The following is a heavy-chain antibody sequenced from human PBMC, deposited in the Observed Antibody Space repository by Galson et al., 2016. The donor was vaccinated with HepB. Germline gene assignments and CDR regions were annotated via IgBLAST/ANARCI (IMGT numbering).Heavy chain of an antibody. CDR2: FDPEEGEI. Sequence: SVKVSCKVSGYTLPELSMHWVRQAPGKGLEWMGGFDPEEGEIIYAQKFQGRVTMTEDISTETVHMELTSLRSEDTAVYYCATDLQLWGFRATFYFDYWGQGTLVTVSS. CDR1: GYTLPELS. D-gene: IGHD5-24*01. J-gene: IGHJ4*02. V-gene: IGHV1-24*01. CDR3: ATDLQLWGFRATFYFDY.